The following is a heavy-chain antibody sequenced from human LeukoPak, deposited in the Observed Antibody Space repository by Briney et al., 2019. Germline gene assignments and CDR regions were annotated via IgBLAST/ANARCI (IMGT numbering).Heavy chain of an antibody. CDR3: AKDRYCISSSCYAAS. CDR1: GFTFSSYS. D-gene: IGHD2-2*01. Sequence: PGGSLRLSCAASGFTFSSYSMNWVRQAPGKGLEWVSAISGSGGSTYYADSVKGRFTTSRDNSKNTLFLQMNSLRAEDTAVYYCAKDRYCISSSCYAASWGQGTLVTVSS. CDR2: ISGSGGST. V-gene: IGHV3-23*01. J-gene: IGHJ5*02.